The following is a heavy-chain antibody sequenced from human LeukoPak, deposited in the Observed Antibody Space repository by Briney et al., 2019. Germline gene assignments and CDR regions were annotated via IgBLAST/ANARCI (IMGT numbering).Heavy chain of an antibody. CDR3: ARDAMGYCSGGSCYFRSWGLFDY. CDR2: IWYDGSNK. D-gene: IGHD2-15*01. V-gene: IGHV3-33*01. Sequence: PGRSLRLSCAASGFTFSSYGMHWVRQAPGKGLEWVAVIWYDGSNKYYADSVKGRFTISRDNSKNTLYLQMNSLRAEDTAVYYCARDAMGYCSGGSCYFRSWGLFDYWGQGTLVTVSS. CDR1: GFTFSSYG. J-gene: IGHJ4*02.